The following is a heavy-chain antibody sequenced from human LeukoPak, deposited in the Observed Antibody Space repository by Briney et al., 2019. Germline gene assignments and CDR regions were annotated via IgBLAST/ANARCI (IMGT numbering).Heavy chain of an antibody. CDR1: GGSISSRSYY. CDR2: IYYSGST. CDR3: ARRDRTYYFDY. D-gene: IGHD3-22*01. V-gene: IGHV4-39*01. J-gene: IGHJ4*02. Sequence: SETLSLTCTASGGSISSRSYYWGWIRQPPGKGLEWIGSIYYSGSTYYNPSLKSRVTISVDTSKNQLSLKLTSVTAADAAMYYCARRDRTYYFDYWGQGTLVTVSS.